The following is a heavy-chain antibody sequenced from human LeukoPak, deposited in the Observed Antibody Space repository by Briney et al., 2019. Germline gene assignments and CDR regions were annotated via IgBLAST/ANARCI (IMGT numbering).Heavy chain of an antibody. V-gene: IGHV3-23*01. CDR2: SSSSGGIT. Sequence: PGGSLRLSCAVSGYSFNICAIWGWLRPPAGGGVGGLASSSSGGITYYANSMKGRFTMSRDNSKNRQYMQMNRLRHEDTAVYYCAKDLFPPSATVTTIGGYFDYWGQGTLVTVSS. D-gene: IGHD4-17*01. J-gene: IGHJ4*02. CDR1: GYSFNICA. CDR3: AKDLFPPSATVTTIGGYFDY.